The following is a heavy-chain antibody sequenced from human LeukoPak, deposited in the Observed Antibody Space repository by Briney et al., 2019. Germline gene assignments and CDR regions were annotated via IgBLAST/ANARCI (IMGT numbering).Heavy chain of an antibody. CDR1: GFTVSSNY. CDR2: INSGGTT. V-gene: IGHV3-66*01. CDR3: ARGTNSWPDV. Sequence: GGSLRLSCAASGFTVSSNYMSWVRQPPGKGLEWVSVINSGGTTYYAASVKGRFTISRDNSKNTLYLQMNSLRAEDPAVYFCARGTNSWPDVSGQGTTVTVSS. D-gene: IGHD2-15*01. J-gene: IGHJ6*02.